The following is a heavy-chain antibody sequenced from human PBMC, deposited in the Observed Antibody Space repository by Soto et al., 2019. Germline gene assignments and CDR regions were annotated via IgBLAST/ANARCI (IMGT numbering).Heavy chain of an antibody. V-gene: IGHV1-69*13. CDR3: ARDRYLRTSRLYYYYGMDV. D-gene: IGHD2-2*01. CDR2: IIPIFGTA. CDR1: GGTFSSYA. Sequence: ASVKVSCKASGGTFSSYAISWVRQAPGQGLEWMGGIIPIFGTANYAQKFKGRVTITADESTSTAYMELSSLRSEETAVYYCARDRYLRTSRLYYYYGMDVWGQGTTVTVSS. J-gene: IGHJ6*02.